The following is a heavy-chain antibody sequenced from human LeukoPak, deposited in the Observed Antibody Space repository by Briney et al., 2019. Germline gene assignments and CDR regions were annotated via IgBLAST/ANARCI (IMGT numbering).Heavy chain of an antibody. CDR1: GGTFSSYA. V-gene: IGHV1-69*13. J-gene: IGHJ4*02. CDR3: ARLGRSGYSSSWLDY. CDR2: IIPIFGTA. D-gene: IGHD6-13*01. Sequence: ASVKDSCKASGGTFSSYAISWVRQAPGQGLEWMGGIIPIFGTANYAQKFQGRVTITADESTSTAYMELSSLRSEDTAVYYCARLGRSGYSSSWLDYWGQGTLVTVSS.